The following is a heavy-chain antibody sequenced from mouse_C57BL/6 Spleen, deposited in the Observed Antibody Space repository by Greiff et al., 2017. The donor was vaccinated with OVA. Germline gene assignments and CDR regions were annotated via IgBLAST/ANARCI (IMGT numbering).Heavy chain of an antibody. Sequence: EVKLQESGPGMVKPSQSLSLTCTVTGYSITSGYDWHWIRHFPGNKLEWMGYISYSGSTNYNPSLKSRISITHDTSKNHFFLKLNSVTTEDTATYYCAREADYGSSGFAYWGQGTLVTVSA. CDR2: ISYSGST. V-gene: IGHV3-1*01. D-gene: IGHD1-1*01. J-gene: IGHJ3*01. CDR1: GYSITSGYD. CDR3: AREADYGSSGFAY.